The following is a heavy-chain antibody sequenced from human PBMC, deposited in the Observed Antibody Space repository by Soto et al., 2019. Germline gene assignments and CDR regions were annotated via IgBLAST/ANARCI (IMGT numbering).Heavy chain of an antibody. D-gene: IGHD1-26*01. Sequence: QVQLVQSGAEVREPGASVKVSCTPSGDTFTTVDRNSVRRATRQGLVWAGWRRVDRGDRGYAQKFQDRVMLTRDISKSTAYLELPNLTSDDTAMFYCARYIFGSGFVIWCQGTKVTVSS. CDR1: GDTFTTVD. CDR3: ARYIFGSGFVI. J-gene: IGHJ3*02. V-gene: IGHV1-8*01. CDR2: RRVDRGDR.